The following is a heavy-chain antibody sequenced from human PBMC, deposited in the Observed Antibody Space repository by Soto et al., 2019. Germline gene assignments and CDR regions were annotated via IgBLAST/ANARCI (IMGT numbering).Heavy chain of an antibody. D-gene: IGHD6-19*01. CDR2: MNPNSGNT. V-gene: IGHV1-8*01. Sequence: ASVKVSCKASGCTFTSYDINWVRQATGQGLEWMGWMNPNSGNTGYAQKFQGRVTMTRNTSISTAYMELSSLRSEDTAVYYCARLTSSGWYYDYWGQGTLVTVSS. J-gene: IGHJ4*02. CDR3: ARLTSSGWYYDY. CDR1: GCTFTSYD.